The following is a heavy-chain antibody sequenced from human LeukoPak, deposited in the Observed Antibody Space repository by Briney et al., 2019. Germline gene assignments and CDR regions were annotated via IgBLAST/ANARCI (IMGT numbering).Heavy chain of an antibody. CDR3: AIPLDVGGSGSPGFDP. D-gene: IGHD3-10*01. CDR2: INHSGST. J-gene: IGHJ5*02. V-gene: IGHV4-34*01. CDR1: GGSFSGYY. Sequence: TSETLSLTCAVYGGSFSGYYWSWVRQPPGKGLEWIGEINHSGSTNYNPSLKSRVTISVDTSKNQFSLKLSSVTAADTAVYYCAIPLDVGGSGSPGFDPWGQGTLVTVS.